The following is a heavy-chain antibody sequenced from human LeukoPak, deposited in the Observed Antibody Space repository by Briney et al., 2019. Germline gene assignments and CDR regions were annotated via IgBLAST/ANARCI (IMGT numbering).Heavy chain of an antibody. CDR3: ASLHYSLSDF. V-gene: IGHV4-38-2*02. CDR2: IYHGETT. CDR1: GYSISSGHY. Sequence: SETLSLTCTVSGYSISSGHYWGWIRQPPGKGLEWIGSIYHGETTYYNPSLRSRLTISVDTSKNQFSLNLRSVTATDTAVYYCASLHYSLSDFWGQGALVTVSS. J-gene: IGHJ4*02. D-gene: IGHD2-15*01.